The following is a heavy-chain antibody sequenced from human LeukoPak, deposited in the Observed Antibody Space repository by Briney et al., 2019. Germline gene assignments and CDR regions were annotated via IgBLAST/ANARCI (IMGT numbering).Heavy chain of an antibody. CDR3: SSCYVGNDAFDI. CDR2: IYTSGST. Sequence: SETLSLTCAVYGGSFSGYYWSWIRQPAGKGLEWIGRIYTSGSTNYNPSLKSRVTISVDTSKNQFSLKLSSVTAADTAVYYCSSCYVGNDAFDIWGQGTMVTVSS. D-gene: IGHD2-2*01. V-gene: IGHV4-59*10. J-gene: IGHJ3*02. CDR1: GGSFSGYY.